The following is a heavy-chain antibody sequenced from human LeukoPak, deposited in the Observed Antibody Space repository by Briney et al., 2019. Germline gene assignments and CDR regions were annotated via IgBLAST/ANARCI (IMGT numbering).Heavy chain of an antibody. CDR2: IWYDGSNT. CDR1: GFTFSSYG. CDR3: ARIGYCSGGSCYWVYFDY. J-gene: IGHJ4*02. D-gene: IGHD2-15*01. Sequence: PGGSLRLSCAASGFTFSSYGMHWVRQAPGKGLEWVAVIWYDGSNTYYADSVKGRFTISRDNSKNTLYLQMNSLRAEDTAVYYCARIGYCSGGSCYWVYFDYWGQGTLVTFSS. V-gene: IGHV3-33*01.